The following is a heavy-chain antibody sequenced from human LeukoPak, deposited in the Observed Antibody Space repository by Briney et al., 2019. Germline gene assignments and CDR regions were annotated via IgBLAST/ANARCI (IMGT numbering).Heavy chain of an antibody. V-gene: IGHV3-21*01. CDR2: ISSSSSYI. CDR1: GFTFSSYS. CDR3: ASGELKGETMIVHYFDY. Sequence: PGGSLRLSCAASGFTFSSYSIYWVRRAPGKGLEWVSSISSSSSYIYYADSVKGRFTISRDNAKNSLYLQMNSLRTEDTAVYYCASGELKGETMIVHYFDYWGQGTLVTVSS. D-gene: IGHD3-22*01. J-gene: IGHJ4*02.